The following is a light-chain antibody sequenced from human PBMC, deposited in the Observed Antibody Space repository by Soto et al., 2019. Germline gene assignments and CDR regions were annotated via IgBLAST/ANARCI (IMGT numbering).Light chain of an antibody. CDR3: QHYNSYPLT. J-gene: IGKJ4*01. V-gene: IGKV1-5*03. CDR2: KAS. CDR1: QSISSW. Sequence: DIQMTQSPSTLSASVGDRVTITCRASQSISSWLAWYQQKPGNAPKLLIFKASTLESGVPSRFSGSGSGTEFTLTITSLQPDDFATYYCQHYNSYPLTFGGGTKVEIK.